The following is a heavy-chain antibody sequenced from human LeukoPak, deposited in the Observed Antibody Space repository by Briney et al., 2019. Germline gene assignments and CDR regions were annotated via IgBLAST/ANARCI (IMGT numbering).Heavy chain of an antibody. V-gene: IGHV4-39*01. CDR2: IYYSGST. CDR1: GGSISSSSYY. CDR3: AAQSRDGYSYYFDY. Sequence: SETLSLTCTVSGGSISSSSYYWGWIRQPPGKGLEWIGSIYYSGSTYYNPSLKSRVTISVDTSKNQFSLKLSSVTAADTAVYYCAAQSRDGYSYYFDYWGQGTLVTVSS. J-gene: IGHJ4*02. D-gene: IGHD5-24*01.